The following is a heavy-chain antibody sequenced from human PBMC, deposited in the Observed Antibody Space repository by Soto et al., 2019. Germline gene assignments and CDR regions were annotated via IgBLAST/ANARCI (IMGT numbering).Heavy chain of an antibody. CDR1: GYTFTSYY. Sequence: ASVKVSCKASGYTFTSYYMHWVRQAPGQGLEWMGIINPSGGSTSYAQKFQGRVTMTRDTSTSTVYMELSSLRSEDTAVYYCARDSVLRYFDWLSDYYYGMDVWGKGTTVTVSS. CDR3: ARDSVLRYFDWLSDYYYGMDV. D-gene: IGHD3-9*01. CDR2: INPSGGST. V-gene: IGHV1-46*01. J-gene: IGHJ6*04.